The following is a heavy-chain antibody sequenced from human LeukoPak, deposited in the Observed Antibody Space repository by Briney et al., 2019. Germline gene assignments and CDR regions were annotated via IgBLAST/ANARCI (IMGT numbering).Heavy chain of an antibody. D-gene: IGHD3-22*01. J-gene: IGHJ4*02. CDR3: ATPLDYYDRSDSHQGGD. Sequence: GGSLRLSCAASGFTFSRHWMTWVRQAPGKGLEWVANIKHDGSEKNYVDSVKGRFTISRDNAKNSLYLQMNSLRAEDTAVYYCATPLDYYDRSDSHQGGDWGQGTLVAVSS. CDR2: IKHDGSEK. CDR1: GFTFSRHW. V-gene: IGHV3-7*03.